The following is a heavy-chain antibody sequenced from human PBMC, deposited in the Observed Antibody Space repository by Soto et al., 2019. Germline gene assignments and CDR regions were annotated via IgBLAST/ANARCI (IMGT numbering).Heavy chain of an antibody. Sequence: QVTLKESGPVLVKPTETLTLTCSVSGFSLGNARMGVSWIRQPPGKALEWLAHISSNDEKSHSTSLKTRLTICKDTSKSKVVLTITNMDPVDTATYYCARIMARSGYYYAMDVWGQGTTVTVSS. CDR3: ARIMARSGYYYAMDV. D-gene: IGHD3-3*01. CDR2: ISSNDEK. V-gene: IGHV2-26*01. J-gene: IGHJ6*02. CDR1: GFSLGNARMG.